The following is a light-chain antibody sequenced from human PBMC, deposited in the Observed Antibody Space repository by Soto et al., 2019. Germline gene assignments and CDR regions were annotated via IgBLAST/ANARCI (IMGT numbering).Light chain of an antibody. Sequence: DSQMSQSPSSLSASVGDRVTIHCQASQNINNYLNWYQQKPGRAPKLLIYDASNLEAGVPSRFRGSGSGTDFTFTISRLQPEDIATYYCQQYENLPTFGQGTLLEIK. J-gene: IGKJ5*01. CDR2: DAS. V-gene: IGKV1-33*01. CDR3: QQYENLPT. CDR1: QNINNY.